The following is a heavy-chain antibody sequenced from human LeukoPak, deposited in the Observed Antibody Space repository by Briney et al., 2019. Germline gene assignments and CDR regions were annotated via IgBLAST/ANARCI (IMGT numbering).Heavy chain of an antibody. CDR3: ATVTKVDFDY. CDR1: GFAFSSYT. V-gene: IGHV3-30*09. CDR2: VSVEGIGR. D-gene: IGHD4-11*01. J-gene: IGHJ4*02. Sequence: GGSLRLSCAASGFAFSSYTFYWFRQAPGKGLEWVASVSVEGIGRYFPGSVEGRFAISRDDSKKSVFLQMSNLRPEDTAVYFCATVTKVDFDYWGQGTLVTVSS.